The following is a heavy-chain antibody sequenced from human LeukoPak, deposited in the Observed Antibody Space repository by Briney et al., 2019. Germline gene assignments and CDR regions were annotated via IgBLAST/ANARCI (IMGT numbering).Heavy chain of an antibody. V-gene: IGHV1-2*02. Sequence: GASVKVSCKASGYTFTGYYMHWVRQAPGQGLERMGWINPNSGGTNYAQKFQGRVTMTRDTSISTAYMELSRLRSDDTAVYYCARVGYYDSSGYYPRYWGQGTLVTVSS. CDR3: ARVGYYDSSGYYPRY. CDR1: GYTFTGYY. CDR2: INPNSGGT. D-gene: IGHD3-22*01. J-gene: IGHJ4*02.